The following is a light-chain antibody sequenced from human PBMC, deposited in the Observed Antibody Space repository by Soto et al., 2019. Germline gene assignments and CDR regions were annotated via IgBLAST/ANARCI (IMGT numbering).Light chain of an antibody. CDR1: QTVNSR. J-gene: IGKJ5*01. V-gene: IGKV3D-15*01. CDR2: HTS. CDR3: LQYDGWPLT. Sequence: EIVLTQSPATLSSSPGERAALSCRASQTVNSRLAWYQHKPGQAPRLLIYHTSNRATGIPARFSGDGSGTEFTLTIDSLQSEDFVVYYCLQYDGWPLTFGQGTRLEIK.